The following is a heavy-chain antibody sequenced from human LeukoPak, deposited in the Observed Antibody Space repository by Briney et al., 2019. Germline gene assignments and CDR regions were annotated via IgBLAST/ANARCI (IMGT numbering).Heavy chain of an antibody. D-gene: IGHD2-2*01. V-gene: IGHV3-64D*06. Sequence: GGSLRLSCSASGFTFNSYAMHWVRQAPGKGLEYVSAISSNGGSTYYADSVKGRFTISRDNSKNTLYLQMSSLRAEDTAVYYCVKEEGYCSSTSCLYYFDYWGQGTLVTVSS. J-gene: IGHJ4*02. CDR3: VKEEGYCSSTSCLYYFDY. CDR1: GFTFNSYA. CDR2: ISSNGGST.